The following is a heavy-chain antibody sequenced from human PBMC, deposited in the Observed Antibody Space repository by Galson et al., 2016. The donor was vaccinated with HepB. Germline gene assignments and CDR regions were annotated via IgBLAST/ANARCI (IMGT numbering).Heavy chain of an antibody. Sequence: SLRLSCAASGFTFSNYWMSWVRHVPGKGLEWIGEIYHTGTSNNNPFLSSRFTLSVDKSRNQFSLNLTSVTAADTAVYYCARAAIIPGARMVFDPWGQGILVTVSS. J-gene: IGHJ5*02. CDR1: GFTFSNYW. CDR3: ARAAIIPGARMVFDP. CDR2: IYHTGTS. V-gene: IGHV4-4*02. D-gene: IGHD2-2*01.